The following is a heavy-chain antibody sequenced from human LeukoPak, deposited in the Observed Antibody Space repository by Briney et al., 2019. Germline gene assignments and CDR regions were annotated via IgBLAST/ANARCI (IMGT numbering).Heavy chain of an antibody. D-gene: IGHD3-16*01. CDR3: ARDSGGYGANWFDP. V-gene: IGHV3-30*03. Sequence: GGSLRLSCAASGFTFSSYGMHWVRQAPGKGLEWVAVISYDGSNKYYADSVKGRFTISRDNSKNTLYLQMNSLRAEDTAVYYCARDSGGYGANWFDPWGQGTLVTVSS. CDR1: GFTFSSYG. CDR2: ISYDGSNK. J-gene: IGHJ5*02.